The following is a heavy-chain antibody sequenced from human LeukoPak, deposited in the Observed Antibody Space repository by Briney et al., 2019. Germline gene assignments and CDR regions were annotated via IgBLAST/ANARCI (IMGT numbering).Heavy chain of an antibody. Sequence: PGGSLRLCCAASGFTFSSYAMGWVRQAPGKGLEWVSAISSDRSTYYADSLKGRITISRDNARSSLYLQMNSLRAEDTAVYYCATDGRSSGWYGFDYRGQGTLVTVSS. CDR2: ISSDRST. J-gene: IGHJ4*02. CDR3: ATDGRSSGWYGFDY. CDR1: GFTFSSYA. D-gene: IGHD6-19*01. V-gene: IGHV3-21*01.